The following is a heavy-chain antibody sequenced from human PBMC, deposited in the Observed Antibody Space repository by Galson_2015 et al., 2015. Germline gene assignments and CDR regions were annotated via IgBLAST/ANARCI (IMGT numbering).Heavy chain of an antibody. J-gene: IGHJ6*02. CDR1: GFSFSSYW. CDR2: VNSDGSST. V-gene: IGHV3-74*01. CDR3: ARDIVGALCGMDA. Sequence: SLRLSCAASGFSFSSYWMHWVRQAPGKGLVWVSRVNSDGSSTSDADSVKGRFTISRDNAKNTLYLQMNSLRAEDTAVYYCARDIVGALCGMDAWGQGTTVTVSS. D-gene: IGHD1-26*01.